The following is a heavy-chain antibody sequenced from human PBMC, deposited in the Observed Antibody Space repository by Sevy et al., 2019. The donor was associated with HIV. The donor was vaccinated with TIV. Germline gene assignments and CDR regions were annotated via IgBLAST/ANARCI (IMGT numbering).Heavy chain of an antibody. CDR3: ARTFSFSWYDY. D-gene: IGHD6-13*01. CDR2: ISTSSNNI. CDR1: EFAFNIHN. Sequence: GGSLRLSCVASEFAFNIHNMSWVRQAPGKGLEWVSSISTSSNNIYYADSVEGRFTISRDNAKNSLYLQMNSLRAEDTAGYYCARTFSFSWYDYWGQGTLVTVSS. V-gene: IGHV3-21*01. J-gene: IGHJ4*02.